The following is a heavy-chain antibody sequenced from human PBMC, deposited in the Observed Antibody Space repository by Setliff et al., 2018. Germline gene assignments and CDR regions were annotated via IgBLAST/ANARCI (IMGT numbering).Heavy chain of an antibody. CDR2: IYWDDDK. J-gene: IGHJ3*02. D-gene: IGHD6-19*01. Sequence: SGPTLVNPTQTLTLTCTFSGFSLSTSGVGVGWIRQPPGKALEWLALIYWDDDKRYSPSLKSRLTITKDTSKNRVVLTMTNMDPVDTATYYCAHRVIAVAGTGDAFDIWGLGTMVTVSS. V-gene: IGHV2-5*02. CDR3: AHRVIAVAGTGDAFDI. CDR1: GFSLSTSGVG.